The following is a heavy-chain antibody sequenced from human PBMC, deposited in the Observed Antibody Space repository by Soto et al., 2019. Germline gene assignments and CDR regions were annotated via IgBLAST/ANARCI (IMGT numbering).Heavy chain of an antibody. CDR2: ISAGGGNT. Sequence: EVHLLESGGGLVQPGGSLRLSCAASGFSFNIYAMKWVRQAPGKGLECVSAISAGGGNTYYADSVKGRFTISRDNSKNTLYLQMNSLRASDTAVYYCAKAPTYDYYYYMDVCGKGTTVTVSS. CDR1: GFSFNIYA. V-gene: IGHV3-23*01. CDR3: AKAPTYDYYYYMDV. J-gene: IGHJ6*03.